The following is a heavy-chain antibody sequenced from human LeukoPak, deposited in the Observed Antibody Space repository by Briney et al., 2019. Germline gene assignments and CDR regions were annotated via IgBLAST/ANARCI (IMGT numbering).Heavy chain of an antibody. D-gene: IGHD3-10*01. CDR3: AKVRSIMVRGVIDY. Sequence: GGSLRLSCAASGFTFSSYAMSWVRQAPGTGLEWVSAISGSGDSTYYADSVKGRFTISRDNSKNTLYLQMNSLRAEDTAVYYCAKVRSIMVRGVIDYWGQGTLVTVSS. CDR1: GFTFSSYA. J-gene: IGHJ4*02. V-gene: IGHV3-23*01. CDR2: ISGSGDST.